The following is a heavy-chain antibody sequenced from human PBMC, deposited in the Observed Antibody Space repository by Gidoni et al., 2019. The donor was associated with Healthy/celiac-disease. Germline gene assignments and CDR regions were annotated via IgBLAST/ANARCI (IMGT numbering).Heavy chain of an antibody. J-gene: IGHJ4*02. CDR2: ISGSGGST. CDR3: AKELPYGILTGSSEIFDY. V-gene: IGHV3-23*01. D-gene: IGHD3-9*01. CDR1: GFTFSSYA. Sequence: GSLRLSCAASGFTFSSYAMSWVRQAPGKGLEWVSAISGSGGSTYYADSVKGRFTISRDNSKNTLYLQMNSLRAEDTAVYYCAKELPYGILTGSSEIFDYWGQGTLVTVSS.